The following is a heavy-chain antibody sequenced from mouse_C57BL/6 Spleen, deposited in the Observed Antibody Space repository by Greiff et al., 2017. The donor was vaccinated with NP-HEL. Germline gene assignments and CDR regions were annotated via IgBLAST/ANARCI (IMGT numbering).Heavy chain of an antibody. J-gene: IGHJ2*01. CDR2: ISYDGSN. V-gene: IGHV3-6*01. D-gene: IGHD2-5*01. CDR3: AREGSNEGY. Sequence: EVKLVESGPGLVKPSQSLSLTCSVTGYSITSGYYWNWIRQFPGNKLEWMGYISYDGSNNYNPSLKNRISITRDTSKNQFFLKLNSVTTEDTATYYCAREGSNEGYWGQGTTLTVSS. CDR1: GYSITSGYY.